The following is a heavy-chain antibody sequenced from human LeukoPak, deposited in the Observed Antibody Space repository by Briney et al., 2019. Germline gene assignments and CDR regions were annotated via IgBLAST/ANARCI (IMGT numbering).Heavy chain of an antibody. CDR1: GFTFNTYT. D-gene: IGHD6-25*01. J-gene: IGHJ4*02. CDR3: ARELAEAIYSDY. V-gene: IGHV3-21*01. Sequence: GGSLRLSCAASGFTFNTYTMNWVRQAPGKGLEWVSSITASSTAIYSADSVKGRFTISRDNAKNFLYLQMNSLRAEDTAVYYCARELAEAIYSDYWGQGTLVTVSS. CDR2: ITASSTAI.